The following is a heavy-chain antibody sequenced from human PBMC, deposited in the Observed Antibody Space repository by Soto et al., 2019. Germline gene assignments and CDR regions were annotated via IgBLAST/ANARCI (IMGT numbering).Heavy chain of an antibody. V-gene: IGHV3-11*01. CDR2: ISSSGSTI. CDR3: ARWGTTVTTKWFDP. D-gene: IGHD4-17*01. CDR1: GFTFSDYY. J-gene: IGHJ5*02. Sequence: GGSLRLSCAASGFTFSDYYMSWIRQAPGKGLEWVSYISSSGSTIYYADSVKGRFTISRDNAKNSLYLQMNSLRAEDTAVYYCARWGTTVTTKWFDPWGQGTLVTVSS.